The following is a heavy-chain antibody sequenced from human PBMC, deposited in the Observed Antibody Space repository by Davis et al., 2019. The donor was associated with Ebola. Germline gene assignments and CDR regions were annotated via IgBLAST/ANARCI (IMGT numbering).Heavy chain of an antibody. J-gene: IGHJ6*02. CDR3: AREEGITMVQGVIEAYYYYYGMDV. D-gene: IGHD3-10*01. CDR1: GFTFSGYW. V-gene: IGHV3-7*01. CDR2: IKQDGSEK. Sequence: GGSLRLSCEVSGFTFSGYWMSWVRQAPGKGLEWVANIKQDGSEKYYVDSVKGRFTISRDNAKNSLYLQMNSLRAEDTAVYYCAREEGITMVQGVIEAYYYYYGMDVWGQGTTVTVSS.